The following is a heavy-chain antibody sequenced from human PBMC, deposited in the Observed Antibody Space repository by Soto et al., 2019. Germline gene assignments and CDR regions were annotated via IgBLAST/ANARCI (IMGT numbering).Heavy chain of an antibody. D-gene: IGHD1-20*01. J-gene: IGHJ6*02. CDR2: IYYTGNT. Sequence: PSETLSLTCNVSGGSISNSNYYWGWIRQPPGKGLEWIGSIYYTGNTYYNPSLKSRVTISVDTSKNQFSLKLSSVTAADTAVYYCARYKSNYYYGMDVWGQGTTVTAP. CDR1: GGSISNSNYY. CDR3: ARYKSNYYYGMDV. V-gene: IGHV4-39*07.